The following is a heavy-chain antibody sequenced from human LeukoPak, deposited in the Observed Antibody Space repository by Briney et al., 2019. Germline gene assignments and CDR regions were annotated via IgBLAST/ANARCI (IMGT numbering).Heavy chain of an antibody. V-gene: IGHV1-69*05. CDR3: ARVEYYYSSGSGYHYYYYMDV. CDR1: GGTFSSYA. J-gene: IGHJ6*03. CDR2: IIPIFGTA. D-gene: IGHD3-10*01. Sequence: SVKDSCKASGGTFSSYAISWVRQAPGQGLEWMGGIIPIFGTANYAQKFQGRVTITTDESTSTAYMELSSLRSEDTAVYYCARVEYYYSSGSGYHYYYYMDVWGKGTTVTVSS.